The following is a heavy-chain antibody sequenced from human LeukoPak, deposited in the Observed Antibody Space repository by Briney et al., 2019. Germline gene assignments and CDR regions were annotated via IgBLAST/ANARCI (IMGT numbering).Heavy chain of an antibody. V-gene: IGHV3-23*01. CDR2: ISGSGGST. Sequence: GGSLRLSCAASGFTFSSYAMSWVRQAPGKGLEWVSAISGSGGSTYYADSVKGRFTISRDNSKNTPYLQMNSLRAEDTAVYYCAKVRGIAAALVSIFDYWGQGTLVTVSS. J-gene: IGHJ4*02. CDR1: GFTFSSYA. CDR3: AKVRGIAAALVSIFDY. D-gene: IGHD6-13*01.